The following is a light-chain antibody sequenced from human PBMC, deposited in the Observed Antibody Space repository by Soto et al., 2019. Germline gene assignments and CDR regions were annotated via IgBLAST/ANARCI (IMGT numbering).Light chain of an antibody. CDR2: KAS. Sequence: DIQMTQSPSTLSGSVGDRVTITCRASQTISSWLAWYQQKPGKAPKLLIYKASTLKSGVQSRFSGSGSGTEFTLTISSLQPDDFATYYCQRYNSYSEAFGQGTKVDIK. J-gene: IGKJ1*01. V-gene: IGKV1-5*03. CDR3: QRYNSYSEA. CDR1: QTISSW.